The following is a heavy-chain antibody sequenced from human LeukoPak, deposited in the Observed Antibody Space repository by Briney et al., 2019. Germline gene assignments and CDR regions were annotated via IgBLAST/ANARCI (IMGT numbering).Heavy chain of an antibody. CDR2: ISGSGGST. CDR1: GFTFSSYA. J-gene: IGHJ3*02. D-gene: IGHD3-22*01. Sequence: GGSVRLFCAASGFTFSSYAMSWVRQAPGKGLEWVSAISGSGGSTYYADSVKGRFTISRDNSKNTLYLQMNSLRAEDTAVYYCAKDRASMISSEGDAFDIWGQGTMVTVSS. V-gene: IGHV3-23*01. CDR3: AKDRASMISSEGDAFDI.